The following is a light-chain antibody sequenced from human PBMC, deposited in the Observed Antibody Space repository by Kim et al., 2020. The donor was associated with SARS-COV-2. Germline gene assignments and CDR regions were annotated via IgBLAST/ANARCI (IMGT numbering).Light chain of an antibody. CDR1: HDADDW. CDR3: QHYGNTMYT. J-gene: IGKJ2*01. V-gene: IGKV1-5*03. Sequence: GDRVTITCRARHDADDWVAWYQQTPGKAPNLLIYKSSILRSGVPSRFSGSGYGTEFTLTISSLQPDDFATYHCQHYGNTMYTFGQGTKLEI. CDR2: KSS.